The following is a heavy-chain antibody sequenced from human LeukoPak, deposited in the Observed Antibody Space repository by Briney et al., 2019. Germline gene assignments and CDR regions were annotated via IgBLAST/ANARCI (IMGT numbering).Heavy chain of an antibody. CDR2: ISSSGGTT. Sequence: PGGSLRLSGAASGFTFSSYEMNWVRQAPGKGLEFVSYISSSGGTTHYADSVKGRFTISRDNARNSLYLQMDSLRAEDTSIYYCARELQGSGFDPWGQGTLVTVSS. J-gene: IGHJ5*02. V-gene: IGHV3-48*03. CDR3: ARELQGSGFDP. CDR1: GFTFSSYE. D-gene: IGHD6-19*01.